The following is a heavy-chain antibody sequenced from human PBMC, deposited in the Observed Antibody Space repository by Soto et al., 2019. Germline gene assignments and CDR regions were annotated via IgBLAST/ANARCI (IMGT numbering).Heavy chain of an antibody. D-gene: IGHD2-21*02. V-gene: IGHV3-74*01. CDR3: ARGDKDGFDL. CDR1: GFTFNYYW. J-gene: IGHJ3*01. Sequence: EVQLVESEGGLVQRGGSLRLSCAASGFTFNYYWMHWVRQAPGQGLVWVSHIHSDGSSTTYADSVKGRFTISRDNAKNTLYLQMNSLRVADTAVYYCARGDKDGFDLWGQGTTVIVSS. CDR2: IHSDGSST.